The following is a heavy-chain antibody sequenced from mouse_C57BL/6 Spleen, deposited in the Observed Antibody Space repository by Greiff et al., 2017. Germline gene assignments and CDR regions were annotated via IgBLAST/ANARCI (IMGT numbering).Heavy chain of an antibody. V-gene: IGHV1-82*01. D-gene: IGHD2-3*01. CDR3: AREEDDQGWTVYAMDY. CDR1: GYAFSSSW. Sequence: QVQLQQSGPELVKPGASVKISCKASGYAFSSSWMNWVKQRPGKGLEWIGRIYPGDGDTHYNGQFKGQAKLTADKYSSPAYMQLRRLTSEDSAVYFGAREEDDQGWTVYAMDYWGQGTSVTVSS. CDR2: IYPGDGDT. J-gene: IGHJ4*01.